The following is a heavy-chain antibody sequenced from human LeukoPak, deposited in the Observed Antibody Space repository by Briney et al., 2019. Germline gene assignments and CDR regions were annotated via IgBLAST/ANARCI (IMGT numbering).Heavy chain of an antibody. CDR3: ATDYYDSSGLFQH. J-gene: IGHJ1*01. V-gene: IGHV1-18*01. CDR2: ISAYNGNT. CDR1: GYTFTSYG. Sequence: GASLKVSCKASGYTFTSYGISWVRQTPGQGLERMGWISAYNGNTNYAQKLQGRVTMTTDTSTSTAYMELRSLRSEDTAVYYCATDYYDSSGLFQHWGQGTLVTVSS. D-gene: IGHD3-22*01.